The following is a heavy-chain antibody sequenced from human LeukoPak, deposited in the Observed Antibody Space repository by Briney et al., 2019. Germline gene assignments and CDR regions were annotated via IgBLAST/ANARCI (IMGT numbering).Heavy chain of an antibody. CDR3: VIWGDYNVLTGYYVPDY. J-gene: IGHJ4*02. D-gene: IGHD3-9*01. Sequence: GGSLRLSCVASGFTFSNYAMSWVRQAPGKGLEWVSAITGSGTNRYYADSLKGRFTTSRDNSKNTVFLQMNSLKHEDTAIYYCVIWGDYNVLTGYYVPDYWGQGTLVTVAS. V-gene: IGHV3-23*01. CDR1: GFTFSNYA. CDR2: ITGSGTNR.